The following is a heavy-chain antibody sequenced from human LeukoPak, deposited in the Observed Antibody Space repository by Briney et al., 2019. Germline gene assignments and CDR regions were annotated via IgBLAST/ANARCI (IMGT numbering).Heavy chain of an antibody. CDR2: IYFSGGT. CDR3: ARVVVGGAFDI. J-gene: IGHJ3*02. CDR1: GGSISSYY. Sequence: SETLSLTCTVSGGSISSYYWSWIRQPPGKGLDWIGYIYFSGGTNYNPSLKSRVTISVDTSKNQFSLKLSSVTAADTAVYYCARVVVGGAFDIWSQGAMVTVSS. V-gene: IGHV4-59*01. D-gene: IGHD3-10*01.